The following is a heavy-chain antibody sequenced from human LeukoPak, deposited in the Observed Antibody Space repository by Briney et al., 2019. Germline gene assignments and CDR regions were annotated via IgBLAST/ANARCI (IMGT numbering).Heavy chain of an antibody. CDR3: ARHRQRSVLLWFGDNWFDP. CDR2: IYYSGST. Sequence: SETLSLTCTVSGSSISSSSYYWGWIRQPPGKGLEWIGSIYYSGSTYYNPSLKSRVTISVDTSKNQFSLKLSSVTAADTAVYYCARHRQRSVLLWFGDNWFDPWGQGTLVTVSS. D-gene: IGHD3-10*01. V-gene: IGHV4-39*01. J-gene: IGHJ5*02. CDR1: GSSISSSSYY.